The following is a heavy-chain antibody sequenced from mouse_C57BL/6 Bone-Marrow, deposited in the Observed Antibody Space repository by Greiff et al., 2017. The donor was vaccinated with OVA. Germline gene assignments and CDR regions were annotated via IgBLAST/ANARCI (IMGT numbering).Heavy chain of an antibody. CDR1: GYTFTSYW. D-gene: IGHD1-1*01. Sequence: VQLQQPGAELVMPGASVKLSCKASGYTFTSYWMHWVKQRPGQGLEWIGEIDPSDSYPNCNQKFKGKSTLTVDKSSSTAYMQLSSLTSEDSAVYYCARFHYYGSSYENWYFDVWGTGTTVTVSS. CDR3: ARFHYYGSSYENWYFDV. V-gene: IGHV1-69*01. CDR2: IDPSDSYP. J-gene: IGHJ1*03.